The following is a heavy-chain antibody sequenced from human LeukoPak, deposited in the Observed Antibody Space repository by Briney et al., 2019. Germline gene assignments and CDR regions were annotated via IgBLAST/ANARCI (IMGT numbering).Heavy chain of an antibody. V-gene: IGHV4-59*08. CDR3: ARLLVDDILTGSTDAYYFDY. Sequence: PSETLSLTCTVSGGSISSYYWSWIRQPPGKGLEWIGYIYYNGSTNYNPSLKSRVTISVDTSKNQFSLKLSSVTAADTAVYYCARLLVDDILTGSTDAYYFDYWGQGTPVTVSS. D-gene: IGHD3-9*01. J-gene: IGHJ4*02. CDR2: IYYNGST. CDR1: GGSISSYY.